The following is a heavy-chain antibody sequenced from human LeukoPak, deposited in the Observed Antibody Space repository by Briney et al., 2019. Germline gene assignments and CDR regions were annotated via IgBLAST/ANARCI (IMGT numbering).Heavy chain of an antibody. CDR2: IGNTET. Sequence: GGSLRLSCAASGFAFDTYAMSWVRQAPGKGPEWVSTIGNTETYYADSVKGRFTIPRDNRQNTVYLQMTSPRAEDTAVYFCAKDAIRGNGIYDAFDIWGQGTRVTVSS. CDR3: AKDAIRGNGIYDAFDI. D-gene: IGHD3-10*01. J-gene: IGHJ3*02. V-gene: IGHV3-23*01. CDR1: GFAFDTYA.